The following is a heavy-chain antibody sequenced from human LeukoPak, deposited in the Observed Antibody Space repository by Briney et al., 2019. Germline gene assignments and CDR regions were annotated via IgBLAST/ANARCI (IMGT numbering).Heavy chain of an antibody. V-gene: IGHV3-7*01. D-gene: IGHD3-22*01. CDR2: INLDGSVI. CDR1: GFTFCGYW. CDR3: ATSDDSSGSD. J-gene: IGHJ4*02. Sequence: GGSLRLSCAASGFTFCGYWMSWVRQAPGKGLEWVANINLDGSVIHYVDSAKGRFTISRDNAKNSLYLQMNYLRAEDTALYYCATSDDSSGSDWGQGTLVTVSS.